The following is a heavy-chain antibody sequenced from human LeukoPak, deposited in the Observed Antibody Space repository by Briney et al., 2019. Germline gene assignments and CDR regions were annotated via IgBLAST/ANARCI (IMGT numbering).Heavy chain of an antibody. J-gene: IGHJ4*02. CDR1: GFTFSSYW. CDR3: ARVSSYDSSGYYHQSTYYFDY. CDR2: IKRDGSEK. D-gene: IGHD3-22*01. V-gene: IGHV3-7*01. Sequence: PGGSLRLSCAASGFTFSSYWMSWVRQAPGKGLEWVANIKRDGSEKYYVDSVKGRFTISRDNAKNSLYLQMNSLRAEDTAVYYCARVSSYDSSGYYHQSTYYFDYWGQGTLVTVSS.